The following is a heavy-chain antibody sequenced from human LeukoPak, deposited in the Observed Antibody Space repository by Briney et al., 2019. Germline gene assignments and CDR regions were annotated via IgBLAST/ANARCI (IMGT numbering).Heavy chain of an antibody. D-gene: IGHD6-19*01. Sequence: GSLRLSCAASGFTFSSYGMHWVRQAPGKGLEWVAVIWSDGSSKHYADSVKGRFTISRDNSNNTLFLLMNSLRAEDTAVYYCAKYMSSGQWGQGTLVTVSS. CDR3: AKYMSSGQ. J-gene: IGHJ4*02. V-gene: IGHV3-33*06. CDR1: GFTFSSYG. CDR2: IWSDGSSK.